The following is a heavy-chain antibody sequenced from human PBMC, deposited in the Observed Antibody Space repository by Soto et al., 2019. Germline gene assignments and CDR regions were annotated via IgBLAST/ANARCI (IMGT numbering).Heavy chain of an antibody. CDR2: IYYSGST. D-gene: IGHD3-22*01. CDR1: GGSISSYY. Sequence: SETLSLTCTVSGGSISSYYWSWIRQPPGKGLEWIGYIYYSGSTNYNPSLKSRVTISVDTSKNQFSLKLSSVTAADTAVYYCASSAPDYYYDSSGFDNWGQGALVTVSS. V-gene: IGHV4-59*01. CDR3: ASSAPDYYYDSSGFDN. J-gene: IGHJ4*02.